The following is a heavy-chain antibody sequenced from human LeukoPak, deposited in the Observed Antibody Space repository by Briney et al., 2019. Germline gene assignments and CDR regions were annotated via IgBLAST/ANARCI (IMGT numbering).Heavy chain of an antibody. V-gene: IGHV3-21*01. D-gene: IGHD3-22*01. Sequence: NPGGSLRLSCVASGFTFSNYDMNWVRQAPGKGLEWVSFISSSSSYIYYADSVKGRFTISRDNAKKSRYLQMNSLRAEDTAVYYCARGRYDSRIFDYWGQGTLVTVSS. CDR3: ARGRYDSRIFDY. CDR2: ISSSSSYI. J-gene: IGHJ4*02. CDR1: GFTFSNYD.